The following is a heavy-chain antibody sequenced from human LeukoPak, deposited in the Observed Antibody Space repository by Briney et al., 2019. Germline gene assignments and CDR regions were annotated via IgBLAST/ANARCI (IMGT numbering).Heavy chain of an antibody. J-gene: IGHJ4*02. V-gene: IGHV5-51*01. CDR2: IYPGDSDT. CDR3: ASRKYYYDSSGRTDYYFDY. D-gene: IGHD3-22*01. CDR1: GYIFTSYW. Sequence: GASLQISCKGPGYIFTSYWIGWVRQLPGKGPEWMGIIYPGDSDTRYSPSFQGQVTISADKSISTAYLQWSSLKASDTAMYYCASRKYYYDSSGRTDYYFDYWGQGTLVTVSS.